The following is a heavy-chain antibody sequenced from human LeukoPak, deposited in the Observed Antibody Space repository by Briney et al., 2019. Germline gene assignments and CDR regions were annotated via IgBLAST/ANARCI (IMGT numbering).Heavy chain of an antibody. V-gene: IGHV3-7*01. CDR1: GFIFSTYW. J-gene: IGHJ4*02. CDR3: ARLGARQMLEY. CDR2: IKEDGSES. D-gene: IGHD4-17*01. Sequence: GGSLRLSCAASGFIFSTYWMSWVRQAPGKGLEWVANIKEDGSESHYVDSVKGRFTISRDNAKNSLYLQMNSLRAEDTAVYYCARLGARQMLEYWGQGTLVTVSS.